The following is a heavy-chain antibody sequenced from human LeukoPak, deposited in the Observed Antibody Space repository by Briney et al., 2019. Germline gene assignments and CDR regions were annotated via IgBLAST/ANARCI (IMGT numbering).Heavy chain of an antibody. J-gene: IGHJ5*02. D-gene: IGHD1-26*01. CDR3: ARETHSGSPFDP. CDR1: GFTFSSYA. Sequence: GGSLRLSCAASGFTFSSYAMHWVRQAPGKGLEWVEVISYDGSNKYYADSVKGRFIISRDNSKNTQYLQMKSLRAEEKALYYCARETHSGSPFDPWGQGTLVTVSS. CDR2: ISYDGSNK. V-gene: IGHV3-30-3*01.